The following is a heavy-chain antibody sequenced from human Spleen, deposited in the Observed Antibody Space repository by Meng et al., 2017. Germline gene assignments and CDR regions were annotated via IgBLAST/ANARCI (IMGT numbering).Heavy chain of an antibody. CDR3: ARARSYYDSLSVYYKPYGFDY. Sequence: GESLKISCNDSEYIFSSYWIAWVRQMPGKGLEWMGIIYPGDSDTRSSPSFQGQVTISADKSINTAYLQWHSLKASDTAIYYCARARSYYDSLSVYYKPYGFDYWGQGTLVTVSS. CDR2: IYPGDSDT. D-gene: IGHD3-3*01. V-gene: IGHV5-51*01. CDR1: EYIFSSYW. J-gene: IGHJ4*02.